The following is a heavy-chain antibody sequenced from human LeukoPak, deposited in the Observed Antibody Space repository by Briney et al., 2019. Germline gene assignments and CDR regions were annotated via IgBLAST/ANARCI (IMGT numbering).Heavy chain of an antibody. CDR1: GGSISNYY. J-gene: IGHJ4*02. D-gene: IGHD5-18*01. Sequence: SETLSLTCTVSGGSISNYYWSWIRQPPGKGLEWIGYIYYSGSTKYNPSLKSRVTISVDTSKNQFSLKLSSVTAADTAVYYCARYNSYGLVDNWGQGTLVTVSS. V-gene: IGHV4-59*08. CDR3: ARYNSYGLVDN. CDR2: IYYSGST.